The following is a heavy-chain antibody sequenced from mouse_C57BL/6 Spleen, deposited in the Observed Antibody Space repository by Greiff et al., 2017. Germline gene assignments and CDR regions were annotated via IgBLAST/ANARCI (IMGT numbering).Heavy chain of an antibody. Sequence: VQLQQPGAELVMPGASVKLSCKASGYTFTSYWMHWVKQRPGQGLEWIGEIDPSDSYTKYNQKFKRKSTLTVDKSSSPAYMQLSSLTSEDSAVYYCARCLGSPYAIDYWGQGTSGTVSS. CDR1: GYTFTSYW. J-gene: IGHJ4*01. CDR2: IDPSDSYT. V-gene: IGHV1-69*01. D-gene: IGHD1-1*02. CDR3: ARCLGSPYAIDY.